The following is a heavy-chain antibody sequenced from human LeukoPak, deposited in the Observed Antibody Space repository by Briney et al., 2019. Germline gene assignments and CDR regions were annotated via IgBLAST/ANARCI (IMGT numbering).Heavy chain of an antibody. V-gene: IGHV3-7*01. CDR3: VRDMGFWSGVFDY. CDR2: INQDGSDK. J-gene: IGHJ4*02. D-gene: IGHD3-3*01. Sequence: PGGSLRLSCAASGFTFSSYWLSWVRQAPGKGLEWVANINQDGSDKYYVGSVRGRFTISRDNAKNSPYLQMNSLRAEDTAVYYCVRDMGFWSGVFDYWGQGTLVTVSS. CDR1: GFTFSSYW.